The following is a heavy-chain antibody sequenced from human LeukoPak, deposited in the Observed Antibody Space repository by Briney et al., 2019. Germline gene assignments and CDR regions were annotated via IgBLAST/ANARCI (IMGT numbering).Heavy chain of an antibody. V-gene: IGHV4-59*12. CDR1: GGSISSYY. Sequence: SETLSLTCTVSGGSISSYYWSWIRQTPGKGLEWIGYIYYSGSTNYSPSLKSRVTMSVDRSKNQFSLNLTSVTAADAAVYYCARPAVTTGYYYYMDVWGKGTTVTISS. J-gene: IGHJ6*03. CDR2: IYYSGST. D-gene: IGHD4-17*01. CDR3: ARPAVTTGYYYYMDV.